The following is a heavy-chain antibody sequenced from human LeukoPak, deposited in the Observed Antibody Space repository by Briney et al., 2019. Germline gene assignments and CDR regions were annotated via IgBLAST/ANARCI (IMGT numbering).Heavy chain of an antibody. CDR2: LGSDGRT. Sequence: GESLRLSCEASRFGVSGNAMAWVRQAAGKGLQWVSGLGSDGRTHYADSVRGRFTISRDESKNTLYLQMNSLRAEDTAVYYCAKDGWIVGYYFDYWGQGTLVTVSS. J-gene: IGHJ4*02. D-gene: IGHD1-26*01. V-gene: IGHV3-23*01. CDR1: RFGVSGNA. CDR3: AKDGWIVGYYFDY.